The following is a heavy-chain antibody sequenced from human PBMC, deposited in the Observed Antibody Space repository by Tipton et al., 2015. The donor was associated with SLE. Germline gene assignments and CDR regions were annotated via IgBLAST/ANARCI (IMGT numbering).Heavy chain of an antibody. J-gene: IGHJ5*01. Sequence: GSLRLSCSVSGGSISNYYWSWIRQPPGKGLEWIGYVHYNGNNHNNPSLKSRLTISLDRSKNQFSLNLRSVTATDTAVYYCARGAYDWGSYFVDSWGQGTLVSVSS. V-gene: IGHV4-59*01. CDR2: VHYNGNN. CDR1: GGSISNYY. D-gene: IGHD7-27*01. CDR3: ARGAYDWGSYFVDS.